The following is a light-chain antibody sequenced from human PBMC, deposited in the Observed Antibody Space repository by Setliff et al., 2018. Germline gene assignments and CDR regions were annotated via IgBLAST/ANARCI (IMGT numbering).Light chain of an antibody. Sequence: ESGAPGQRVTISCTGSSSNIGAGYDVHWYQQLPGTAPKLLIYGNSNRPSGVPDRFSGSKSGTSASLAITGLQAEDEADYYCQSYDSSLSALYVFGTGTKVTVL. CDR2: GNS. V-gene: IGLV1-40*01. J-gene: IGLJ1*01. CDR1: SSNIGAGYD. CDR3: QSYDSSLSALYV.